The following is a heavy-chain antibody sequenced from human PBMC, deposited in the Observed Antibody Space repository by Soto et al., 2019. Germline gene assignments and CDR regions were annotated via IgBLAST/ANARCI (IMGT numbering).Heavy chain of an antibody. Sequence: SETLSLTCTVSGGSISSSSYYWGWIRQPPGKGPEWIGSIYYSGSTYYNPSLKSRVTISVDTSKNQFSLKLSSVTAADTAVYYCAVVVPAARRGPHFDYWGQGTLVTVSS. D-gene: IGHD2-2*01. V-gene: IGHV4-39*01. CDR1: GGSISSSSYY. J-gene: IGHJ4*02. CDR2: IYYSGST. CDR3: AVVVPAARRGPHFDY.